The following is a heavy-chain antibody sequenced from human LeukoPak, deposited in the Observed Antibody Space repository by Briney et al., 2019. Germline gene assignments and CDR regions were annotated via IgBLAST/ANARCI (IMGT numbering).Heavy chain of an antibody. CDR3: ARHLGPGYCSSTSCQGDWFDP. D-gene: IGHD2-2*03. J-gene: IGHJ5*02. Sequence: GESLKISCKGSGYSFTSYWIGWVRQMPGKGLEWMGIIYPGDSDTRYSPSFQGQVTISADKSISTAYLQWSSLKASDTVMYYCARHLGPGYCSSTSCQGDWFDPWGQGTLVTVSS. CDR1: GYSFTSYW. V-gene: IGHV5-51*01. CDR2: IYPGDSDT.